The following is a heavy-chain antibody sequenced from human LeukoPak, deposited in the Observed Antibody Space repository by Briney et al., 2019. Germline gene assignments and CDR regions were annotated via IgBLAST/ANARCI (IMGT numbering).Heavy chain of an antibody. CDR2: TYYRSKWEN. D-gene: IGHD6-19*01. V-gene: IGHV6-1*01. CDR1: GDSVSSNSAT. J-gene: IGHJ4*02. CDR3: ARLGPNSSGYYSFDS. Sequence: SQTLSLTCAISGDSVSSNSATWNWIRQSPSRGLEWLGRTYYRSKWENDYAVFVKSRITVKPDTSQNQFSLQLNSVTPEDTAVYYCARLGPNSSGYYSFDSWGQGTLVTVSS.